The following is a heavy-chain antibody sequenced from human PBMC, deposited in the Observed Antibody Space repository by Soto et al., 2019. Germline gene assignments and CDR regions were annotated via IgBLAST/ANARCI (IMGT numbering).Heavy chain of an antibody. CDR3: ARASGYSYGSHLDY. CDR2: MNPNSGNT. Sequence: GASVKVSCKASGYTFTSYDINWVRQATGQGLEWMGWMNPNSGNTGYAQKFQGRVTMTRNTSISTAYMELSSLRAEDTVVYYCARASGYSYGSHLDYWGQGTLVTVS. V-gene: IGHV1-8*01. J-gene: IGHJ4*02. D-gene: IGHD5-18*01. CDR1: GYTFTSYD.